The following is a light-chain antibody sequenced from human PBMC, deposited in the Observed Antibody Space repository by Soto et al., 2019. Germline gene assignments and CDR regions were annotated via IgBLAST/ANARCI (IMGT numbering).Light chain of an antibody. CDR2: WAS. CDR1: QSVLYSSKNKDY. V-gene: IGKV4-1*01. Sequence: DIVMTQSPDSLAVSLGERATINCKSSQSVLYSSKNKDYLAWYQQKPGQPPKLLIYWASTRESGVPDRFSGSGSGTDFTLTISSLQAEDVAVYYCQQYLSAPQTFGQGTKVEIK. CDR3: QQYLSAPQT. J-gene: IGKJ1*01.